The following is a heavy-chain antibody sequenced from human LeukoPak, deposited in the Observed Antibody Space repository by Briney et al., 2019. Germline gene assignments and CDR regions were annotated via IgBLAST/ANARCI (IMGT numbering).Heavy chain of an antibody. Sequence: GGSLRLSCAASGFTFDDYAMHWVRQAPGKGLEWVSGISWNSGSIGYADSVKGRFTISRDNAKNSLYLQMNSLTAEDTAVYYCARDGSSGWYYFDYWGQGTLVTVSS. CDR2: ISWNSGSI. D-gene: IGHD6-19*01. V-gene: IGHV3-9*01. CDR1: GFTFDDYA. J-gene: IGHJ4*02. CDR3: ARDGSSGWYYFDY.